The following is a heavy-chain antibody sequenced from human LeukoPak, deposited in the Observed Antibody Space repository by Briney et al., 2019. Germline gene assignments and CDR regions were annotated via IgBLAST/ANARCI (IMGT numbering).Heavy chain of an antibody. CDR1: GFTFSTYW. V-gene: IGHV3-74*01. CDR2: ISGDGNDR. Sequence: GGSLRLSCAASGFTFSTYWMHWVRQPPGKGLVWVSRISGDGNDRYHADSVRGRFTISRDNAKNTLFLQMNGLRVEDTGIYYCSRGVSQHWGQGALVIVSS. J-gene: IGHJ1*01. CDR3: SRGVSQH.